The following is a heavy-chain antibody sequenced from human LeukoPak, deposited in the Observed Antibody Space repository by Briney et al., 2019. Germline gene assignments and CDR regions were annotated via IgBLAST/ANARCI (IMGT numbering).Heavy chain of an antibody. CDR2: IYPADSQT. CDR3: ARHKRPDYYDSSGYYYYHYMDV. V-gene: IGHV5-51*01. Sequence: GESLKISCKASEYRFNSYWIGWVRQMPGKGLEWMGIIYPADSQTRYSPSFQGQVTISADKSIDTAYLQWSSLKASGTAIYYRARHKRPDYYDSSGYYYYHYMDVWGKGTAVTVSS. CDR1: EYRFNSYW. D-gene: IGHD3-22*01. J-gene: IGHJ6*03.